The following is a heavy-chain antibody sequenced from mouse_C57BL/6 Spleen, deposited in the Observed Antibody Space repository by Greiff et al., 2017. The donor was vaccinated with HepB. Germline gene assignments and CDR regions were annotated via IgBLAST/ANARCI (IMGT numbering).Heavy chain of an antibody. CDR2: IYPRDGST. D-gene: IGHD1-1*01. Sequence: VQLKESGPELVKPGASVKLSCKASGYTFTSYDINWVKQRPGQGLEWIGWIYPRDGSTKYNEKFKGKATLTVDTSSSTAYMELHSLTSEDSAVYFCALGVVAREGPMDYWGQGTSVTVSS. V-gene: IGHV1-85*01. CDR1: GYTFTSYD. CDR3: ALGVVAREGPMDY. J-gene: IGHJ4*01.